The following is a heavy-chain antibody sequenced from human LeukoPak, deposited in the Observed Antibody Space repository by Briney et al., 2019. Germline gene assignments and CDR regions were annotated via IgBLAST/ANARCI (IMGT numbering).Heavy chain of an antibody. V-gene: IGHV3-30-3*01. J-gene: IGHJ5*02. D-gene: IGHD3-22*01. CDR3: ARGTRYDSSGYYLA. Sequence: GSLRPSCVASGFTFSGCAMHWVRQAPGKGLEWVAVISNDGSSEYYADSAKGRFTISRDNSKNTLYLQMNSLRSDDTAVYYCARGTRYDSSGYYLAWGQGTLVTVSS. CDR1: GFTFSGCA. CDR2: ISNDGSSE.